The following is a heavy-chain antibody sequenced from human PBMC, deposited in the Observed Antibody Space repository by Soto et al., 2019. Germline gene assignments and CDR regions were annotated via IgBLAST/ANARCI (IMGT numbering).Heavy chain of an antibody. CDR2: MNPNSGNT. CDR1: GYTFTSYD. D-gene: IGHD3-3*01. Sequence: ASVKVSCKASGYTFTSYDINWVRQATGQGLEWMGWMNPNSGNTGYAQKFQGRVTMTRNTSISTAYMELCSLRSEDTAVYYCARGLRYDFWSGYYTAGYYYYMDVWGKGTTVTVSS. CDR3: ARGLRYDFWSGYYTAGYYYYMDV. J-gene: IGHJ6*03. V-gene: IGHV1-8*01.